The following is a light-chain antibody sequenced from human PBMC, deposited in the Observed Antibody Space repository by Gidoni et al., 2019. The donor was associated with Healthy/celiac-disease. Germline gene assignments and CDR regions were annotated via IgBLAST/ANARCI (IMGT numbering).Light chain of an antibody. Sequence: DIVMTQSPDSLAVSLGERATINLKSSQSVLYSSNNKNYLAWYQQKPGQPPKLLIYWASTRESGVPDRFSGSGSGTDFTLTISSLQAEDVAVYYCQQYYSTPYTFGQXTKLEIK. CDR3: QQYYSTPYT. V-gene: IGKV4-1*01. J-gene: IGKJ2*01. CDR1: QSVLYSSNNKNY. CDR2: WAS.